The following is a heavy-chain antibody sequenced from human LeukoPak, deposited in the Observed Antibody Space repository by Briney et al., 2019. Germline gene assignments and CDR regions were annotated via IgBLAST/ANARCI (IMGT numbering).Heavy chain of an antibody. J-gene: IGHJ4*02. CDR2: ISSRGDTI. CDR1: GFTFTDYE. V-gene: IGHV3-48*03. CDR3: ARMRDGYMGRYYFDY. D-gene: IGHD5-24*01. Sequence: PGGSLRLSCAASGFTFTDYELSWVRQAPGKGLEWVSYISSRGDTIYYADSVKGRFTITRDNAKNSVYLQMNGLRAEDTAVYYCARMRDGYMGRYYFDYWGQGTLVTVSS.